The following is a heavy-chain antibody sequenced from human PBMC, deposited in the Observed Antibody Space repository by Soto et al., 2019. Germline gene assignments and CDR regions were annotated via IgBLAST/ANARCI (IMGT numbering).Heavy chain of an antibody. D-gene: IGHD3-22*01. CDR1: GFTFDDYG. J-gene: IGHJ6*02. Sequence: GGSLRLSCAASGFTFDDYGMSWVRQAPGKGLEWVSGINWNGGSTGYADSVKGRFTISRDNAKNSLYLQMNSLRAEDTALYYCARDRAADKTGYYYDSSGYSYYYYGMDVWGQGTTVTVSS. V-gene: IGHV3-20*04. CDR3: ARDRAADKTGYYYDSSGYSYYYYGMDV. CDR2: INWNGGST.